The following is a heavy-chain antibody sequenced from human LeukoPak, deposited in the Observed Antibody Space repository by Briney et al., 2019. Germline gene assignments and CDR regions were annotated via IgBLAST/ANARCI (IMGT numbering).Heavy chain of an antibody. CDR1: GYTFTGYY. V-gene: IGHV1-2*06. Sequence: ASVKVSCKASGYTFTGYYMHWVRQAPGQGLEWMGRINPNSGGTNYAQKFQGRVTMTRDTSISTAYMELSRLRSDDTAVYYCARVGVKVEPAASWFDPWGQGTLVTVSS. D-gene: IGHD2-2*01. J-gene: IGHJ5*02. CDR3: ARVGVKVEPAASWFDP. CDR2: INPNSGGT.